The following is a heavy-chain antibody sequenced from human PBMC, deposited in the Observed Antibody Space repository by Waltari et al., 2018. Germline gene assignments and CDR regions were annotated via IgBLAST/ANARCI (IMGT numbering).Heavy chain of an antibody. CDR1: GFTFSLYW. V-gene: IGHV3-74*01. J-gene: IGHJ2*01. Sequence: EVQLVESGGGLVQPGGSLRLSCDASGFTFSLYWMHWVRKVPGKGVVWVSRSNSDGSSISYADSVKGRFTIYKDNAKNTVYLQMNSLRDDDTAIYYCARGARRTTVTTGWWYFDVWGRGTLVTVSS. D-gene: IGHD4-17*01. CDR2: SNSDGSSI. CDR3: ARGARRTTVTTGWWYFDV.